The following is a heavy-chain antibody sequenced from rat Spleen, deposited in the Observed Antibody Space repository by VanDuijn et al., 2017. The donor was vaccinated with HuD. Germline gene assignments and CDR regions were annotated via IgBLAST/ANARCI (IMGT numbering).Heavy chain of an antibody. CDR2: ISPTGGST. CDR1: GFTLSNYC. CDR3: AADGTRVSRFAY. J-gene: IGHJ3*01. V-gene: IGHV5-19*01. Sequence: EVQLVESGGGLVQPGRSLKLSCVASGFTLSNYCMHWIRQAPWKGLEWVASISPTGGSTNYRDSVKGRFTISRDNAKSTLYLQMDSLRSEDTATYYCAADGTRVSRFAYWGQGTLVTVSS. D-gene: IGHD1-4*01.